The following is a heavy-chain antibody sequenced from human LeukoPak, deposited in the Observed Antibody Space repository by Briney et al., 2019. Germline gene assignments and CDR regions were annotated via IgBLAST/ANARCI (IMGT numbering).Heavy chain of an antibody. CDR1: GFTFSSYA. V-gene: IGHV3-30-3*01. D-gene: IGHD5-24*01. J-gene: IGHJ4*02. CDR2: ISYDGSNK. Sequence: GRSLRLSCAASGFTFSSYAMHWVRQAPGKGLEWVAVISYDGSNKYYADSVKGRFTISRDNSKNTLYLQMNSLRIEDTGIYYCSTDGDGYIEFGHWGQGILVSVSA. CDR3: STDGDGYIEFGH.